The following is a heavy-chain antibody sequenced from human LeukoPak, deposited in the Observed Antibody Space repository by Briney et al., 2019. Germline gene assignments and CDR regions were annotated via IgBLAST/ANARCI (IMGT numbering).Heavy chain of an antibody. CDR1: GFTFSSYA. CDR2: ISGSGGST. CDR3: ASGRYYDSSGYGFDY. Sequence: GGSLRLSCAASGFTFSSYAMSWVRQAPGKGLEWVSAISGSGGSTYYADSVKGRFTISRDNSKNTLYLQMNSLRAEDTAVYYCASGRYYDSSGYGFDYWGQGTLVTVSS. J-gene: IGHJ4*02. V-gene: IGHV3-23*01. D-gene: IGHD3-22*01.